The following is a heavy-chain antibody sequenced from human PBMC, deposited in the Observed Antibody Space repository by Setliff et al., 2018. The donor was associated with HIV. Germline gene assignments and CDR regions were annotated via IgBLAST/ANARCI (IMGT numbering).Heavy chain of an antibody. Sequence: SETLSLTCTVSGGSISSGTYFWSWIRQPAGKGLEWIGYIYYSGSTNYNPSLKSRVTISVDTSKNQFSLKLTSLTAADTAVYYCARAYDYSNYFHYYMDVWGKGTTVTVSS. J-gene: IGHJ6*03. V-gene: IGHV4-61*10. D-gene: IGHD4-4*01. CDR2: IYYSGST. CDR1: GGSISSGTYF. CDR3: ARAYDYSNYFHYYMDV.